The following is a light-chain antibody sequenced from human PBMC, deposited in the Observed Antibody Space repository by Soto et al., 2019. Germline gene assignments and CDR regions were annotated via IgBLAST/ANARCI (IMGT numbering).Light chain of an antibody. CDR2: DTS. CDR1: QSVTKY. Sequence: EIVLTQSPPTVSLSPGESATLSCRASQSVTKYLAWYQHKPGRAPRLLIYDTSTRATGIPARFSGSGSGTDFTLTISSLEPEDSAMYYCQQRYSWLTFGGGTKWIS. J-gene: IGKJ4*01. V-gene: IGKV3-11*01. CDR3: QQRYSWLT.